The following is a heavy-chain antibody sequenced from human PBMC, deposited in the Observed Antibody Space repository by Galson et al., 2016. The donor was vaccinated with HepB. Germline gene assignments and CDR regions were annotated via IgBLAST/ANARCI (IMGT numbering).Heavy chain of an antibody. V-gene: IGHV4-59*01. CDR1: GASISGYY. CDR2: IYYSGRT. CDR3: ARDDSGGWYGFHYGMDV. D-gene: IGHD6-19*01. Sequence: ETLSLTCTVSGASISGYYLSWIRQPPGKGLEWIGYIYYSGRTNYNPSLKSRVTISVDTSTNQFSLKLSSVTAADTAVYYCARDDSGGWYGFHYGMDVWGQGTTVTVSS. J-gene: IGHJ6*02.